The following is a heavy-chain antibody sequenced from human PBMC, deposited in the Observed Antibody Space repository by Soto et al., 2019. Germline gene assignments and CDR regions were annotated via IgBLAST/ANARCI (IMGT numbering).Heavy chain of an antibody. CDR1: GGSISSGDYY. J-gene: IGHJ6*02. Sequence: SETLSLTCTVSGGSISSGDYYWSWIRQPPWKGLEWIGYIYYSGSTYYNPSLKSRVTISVDTSKNQFSLKLSSVTAADTAVYYCARDTTPYGSGSYTGKYYYYGMDVWGQGXTVTVYS. CDR2: IYYSGST. CDR3: ARDTTPYGSGSYTGKYYYYGMDV. D-gene: IGHD3-10*01. V-gene: IGHV4-30-4*01.